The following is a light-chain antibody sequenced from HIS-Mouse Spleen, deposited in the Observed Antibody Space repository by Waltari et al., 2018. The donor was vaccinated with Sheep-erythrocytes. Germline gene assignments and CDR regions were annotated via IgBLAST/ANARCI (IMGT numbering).Light chain of an antibody. CDR3: QQYGSSPFT. Sequence: EIVLTQSPATLSLSPGESATLSRRASQSVSSSYLAWYQQKPGQAPRLLIYGASSRATGIPDRFSGSGSGTDFTLTISRLEPEDFAVYYCQQYGSSPFTFGPGTKVDIK. CDR2: GAS. CDR1: QSVSSSY. V-gene: IGKV3-20*01. J-gene: IGKJ3*01.